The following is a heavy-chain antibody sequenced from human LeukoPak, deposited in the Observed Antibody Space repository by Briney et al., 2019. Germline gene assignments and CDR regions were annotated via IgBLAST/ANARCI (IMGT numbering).Heavy chain of an antibody. Sequence: PGGSLRLSCAASGFTVSSNYMSWVRQAPGKGLEWVSVIYSGGSTYYADSVKGRFTISRDNSKNTLYLQMNSLRAEDTAVYYCARVLGYCSGGSCPSETPNGNWFDPWGQGTLVTVSS. CDR2: IYSGGST. D-gene: IGHD2-15*01. CDR1: GFTVSSNY. J-gene: IGHJ5*02. V-gene: IGHV3-53*01. CDR3: ARVLGYCSGGSCPSETPNGNWFDP.